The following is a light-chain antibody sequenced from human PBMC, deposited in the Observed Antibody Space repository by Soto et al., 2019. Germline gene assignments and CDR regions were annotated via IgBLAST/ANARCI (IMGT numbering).Light chain of an antibody. CDR2: RAS. V-gene: IGKV3-15*01. Sequence: EIVMTQFPATLSVSPGERATLFCRASQSVGNSLAWYQQKPGQAPRLLFYRASSRATGIAARFSGSGSGTEFTLTISSLQSEDFAVYYCQQYGSSPYTFGRGTRLEI. J-gene: IGKJ5*01. CDR3: QQYGSSPYT. CDR1: QSVGNS.